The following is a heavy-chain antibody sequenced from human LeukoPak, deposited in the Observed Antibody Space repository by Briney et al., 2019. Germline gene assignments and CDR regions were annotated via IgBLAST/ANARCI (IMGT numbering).Heavy chain of an antibody. V-gene: IGHV4-30-2*01. CDR2: IYHSGST. D-gene: IGHD3-22*01. J-gene: IGHJ6*02. Sequence: SQTLSLTCAVSGGSISSGGYSWSWIRQPPGKGLEWIGYIYHSGSTYYNPSLKSRVTISVDRSKNQFSLKLSSVTAADTAVYYCARIAGHYYDSSGYFWGLDVWGQGTTVTVSS. CDR3: ARIAGHYYDSSGYFWGLDV. CDR1: GGSISSGGYS.